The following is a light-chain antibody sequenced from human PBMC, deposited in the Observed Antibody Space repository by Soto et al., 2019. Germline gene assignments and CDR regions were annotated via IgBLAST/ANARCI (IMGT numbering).Light chain of an antibody. CDR2: GAS. J-gene: IGKJ1*01. CDR3: QQYNNWPPWS. Sequence: EIVMTQSPATLSVSPGERATLSCRASQSVSSNLAWYQQKPGQAPRLLIYGASTRATGIPARFSGSVSGTEFTLTISSLQFEDFAVYYCQQYNNWPPWSVGQGTKVEIK. V-gene: IGKV3-15*01. CDR1: QSVSSN.